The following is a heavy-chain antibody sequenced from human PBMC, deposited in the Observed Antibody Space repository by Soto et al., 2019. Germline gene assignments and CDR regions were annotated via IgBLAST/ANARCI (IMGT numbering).Heavy chain of an antibody. J-gene: IGHJ4*02. V-gene: IGHV4-59*08. Sequence: PSETLSLTCTVSGDSISSYYWGWIRQPPGKGLEWIGYIFYSGSTKYNPSLESRITISVDTSKNQFSLKVNSVTAADTALYYCARHYPIGTHWNYFDYWGQGTLVTVSS. D-gene: IGHD1-1*01. CDR1: GDSISSYY. CDR3: ARHYPIGTHWNYFDY. CDR2: IFYSGST.